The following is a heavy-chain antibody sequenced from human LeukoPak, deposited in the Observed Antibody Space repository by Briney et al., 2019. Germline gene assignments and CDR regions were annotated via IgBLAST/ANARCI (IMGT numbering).Heavy chain of an antibody. V-gene: IGHV3-30*18. CDR1: GFTFSSYG. Sequence: GGSLRLSCAASGFTFSSYGMHWVRQAPGKGLEWVAVISYDGSNKYYADSVKGRLTISRDNSKNTLYLQMNSLRAEDTAVYYCANAIQLWSTDYWGQGTLVTVSS. D-gene: IGHD5-18*01. CDR2: ISYDGSNK. CDR3: ANAIQLWSTDY. J-gene: IGHJ4*02.